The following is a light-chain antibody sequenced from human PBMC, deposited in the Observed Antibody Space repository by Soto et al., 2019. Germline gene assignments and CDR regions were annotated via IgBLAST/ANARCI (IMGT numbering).Light chain of an antibody. J-gene: IGKJ2*01. CDR3: QNYNSAPYT. V-gene: IGKV1-27*01. Sequence: DIQMTQSPSSLSASVGDRVTITCRASQDISNYLAWYQQNPGKVPKLLIYAASTLQSGVPSRFSGSGSGTDFTLTISSLQPEDVATYYCQNYNSAPYTFGQGTKLEIK. CDR1: QDISNY. CDR2: AAS.